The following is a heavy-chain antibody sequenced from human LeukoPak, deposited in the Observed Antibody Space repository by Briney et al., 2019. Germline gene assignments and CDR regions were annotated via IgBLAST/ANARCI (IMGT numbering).Heavy chain of an antibody. J-gene: IGHJ4*02. CDR2: ISYDGSNK. CDR3: AKDIRRGENYGYDQFAY. CDR1: GFTFSSYA. Sequence: PGRSLRLSCAASGFTFSSYAMHWVRQAPGKGLEWVAVISYDGSNKYYADSVKGRFTISRDNSKNTLYLQMNSLRAEDTALYSCAKDIRRGENYGYDQFAYWGQGTLVTVSS. V-gene: IGHV3-30*04. D-gene: IGHD5-18*01.